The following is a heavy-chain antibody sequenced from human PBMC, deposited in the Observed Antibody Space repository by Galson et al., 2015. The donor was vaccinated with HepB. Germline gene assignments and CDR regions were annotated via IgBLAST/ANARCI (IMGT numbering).Heavy chain of an antibody. J-gene: IGHJ4*02. CDR3: ARAQNDYGDQLSVYYFDY. CDR1: GFTFSSYS. Sequence: SLRLSCAASGFTFSSYSMNWVRQAPGKGLEWVSSISSSSSYIYYADSVKGRFTISRDNAKNSLYLQMNSLRAEDTAVYYCARAQNDYGDQLSVYYFDYWGQGTLVTVSS. V-gene: IGHV3-21*01. D-gene: IGHD4-17*01. CDR2: ISSSSSYI.